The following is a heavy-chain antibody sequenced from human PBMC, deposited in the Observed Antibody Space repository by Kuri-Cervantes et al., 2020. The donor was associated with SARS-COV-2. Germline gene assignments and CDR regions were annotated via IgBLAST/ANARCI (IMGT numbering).Heavy chain of an antibody. Sequence: ESLKISCTVSGGSISNYYWSWIRQSPGKGLEWIGYIYYSGSTNYNPSLKSRVTISVDTSKNQFSLKLSSVTAADTAVYYCARVVTISGYGDYYYYYGMDVWGQGTTVTVSS. CDR2: IYYSGST. J-gene: IGHJ6*02. V-gene: IGHV4-59*01. CDR1: GGSISNYY. CDR3: ARVVTISGYGDYYYYYGMDV. D-gene: IGHD5-12*01.